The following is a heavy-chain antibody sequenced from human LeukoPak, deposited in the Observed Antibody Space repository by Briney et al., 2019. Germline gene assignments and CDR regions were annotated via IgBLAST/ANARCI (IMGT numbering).Heavy chain of an antibody. D-gene: IGHD2-2*01. V-gene: IGHV1-8*01. CDR2: MNPNSGNT. J-gene: IGHJ4*02. CDR1: GYTFTSYD. Sequence: GASVTVSCKASGYTFTSYDINWVRQATGQGLEWMGWMNPNSGNTGYAQEFQGRVTMTRNTSISTAYMELSSLRSEDTAVYYCARILRRHCSSTSCPNGYWGQGTLVTVSS. CDR3: ARILRRHCSSTSCPNGY.